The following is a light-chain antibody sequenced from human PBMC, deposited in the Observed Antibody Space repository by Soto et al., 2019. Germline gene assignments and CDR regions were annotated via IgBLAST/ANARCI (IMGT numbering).Light chain of an antibody. V-gene: IGLV1-47*02. J-gene: IGLJ2*01. CDR2: SNN. Sequence: QSVLTQPPSASGTPGQRVTISCSGSSSNIGSNYVYWYQQLPGTAPKLLIYSNNQRPSGVPDRFSGSKSGTSASLAISGLRSDDGADYYCAAWDDSLSGVVFGGGTKLTVL. CDR3: AAWDDSLSGVV. CDR1: SSNIGSNY.